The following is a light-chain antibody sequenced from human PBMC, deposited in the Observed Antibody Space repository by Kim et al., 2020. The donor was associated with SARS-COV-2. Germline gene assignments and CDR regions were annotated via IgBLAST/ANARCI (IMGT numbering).Light chain of an antibody. J-gene: IGKJ2*01. CDR3: QQSYSTPGYT. CDR1: QSISSY. V-gene: IGKV1-39*01. Sequence: DIQMTKSPSSLSASVGDRVTITCRASQSISSYLNWYQQKPGKAPKLLIYAASSLQSGVPSRFSGSGSGTDFSLTISSLQPEDFATYYCQQSYSTPGYTFGQGTKLEI. CDR2: AAS.